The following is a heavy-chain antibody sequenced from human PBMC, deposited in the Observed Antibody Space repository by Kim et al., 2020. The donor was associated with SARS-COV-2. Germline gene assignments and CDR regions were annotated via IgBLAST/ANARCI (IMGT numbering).Heavy chain of an antibody. Sequence: GESLKISCKGSGYSFTSYWIRWVRQMPGKGLEWMGRIDPSDSYTNYSTSFQGHVTISADKSISTAYLQWSSLKASDTAMYYCARQLRASMIVVVNWWFDPWGQGTLVTVSS. CDR1: GYSFTSYW. V-gene: IGHV5-10-1*01. D-gene: IGHD3-22*01. J-gene: IGHJ5*02. CDR3: ARQLRASMIVVVNWWFDP. CDR2: IDPSDSYT.